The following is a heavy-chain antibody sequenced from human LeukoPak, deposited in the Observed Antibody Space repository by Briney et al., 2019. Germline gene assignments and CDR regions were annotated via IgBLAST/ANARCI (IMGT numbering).Heavy chain of an antibody. CDR1: GFTFSSYA. Sequence: PGGSLRLSCAASGFTFSSYAMTWVRQAPGKGLEWVSSFSFNGESTYYADSAKGRFTISRDNSKNTLYLQMNSLRAEDTAIYYCAKENWGYNWKYDSSGSGINYWGQGTLVTFSS. CDR3: AKENWGYNWKYDSSGSGINY. CDR2: FSFNGEST. V-gene: IGHV3-23*01. J-gene: IGHJ4*02. D-gene: IGHD3-22*01.